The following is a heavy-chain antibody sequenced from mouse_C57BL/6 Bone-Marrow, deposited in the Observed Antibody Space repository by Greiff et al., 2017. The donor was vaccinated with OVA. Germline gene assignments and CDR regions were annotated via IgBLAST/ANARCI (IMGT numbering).Heavy chain of an antibody. J-gene: IGHJ2*01. CDR1: GYSFTGYY. CDR3: ARFLLWFYFDH. V-gene: IGHV1-42*01. CDR2: INPRTGGT. D-gene: IGHD2-2*01. Sequence: VQLQQSGPELVKPGASVKISCKASGYSFTGYYMNWVKQSPEKSLEWIGEINPRTGGTTYNQKFKAKATLTVDKSSSTAYMQLKSLTSEDSAVYYCARFLLWFYFDHWGQGTTLTVSS.